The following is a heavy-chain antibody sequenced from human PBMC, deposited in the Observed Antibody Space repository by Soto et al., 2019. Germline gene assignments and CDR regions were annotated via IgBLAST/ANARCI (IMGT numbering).Heavy chain of an antibody. V-gene: IGHV5-51*01. CDR3: ARSRRGAYSSGWYSPSGYYNYGIDV. CDR1: GYSFSKYW. Sequence: PGESLKISCKGSGYSFSKYWIGWVRQMPGKDLEWMAIIYPDDSDTRYSPSFQGQVTISADKSISTAYLQWSSLKASDTAMYYCARSRRGAYSSGWYSPSGYYNYGIDVWGQGTKVTVSS. CDR2: IYPDDSDT. J-gene: IGHJ6*02. D-gene: IGHD6-19*01.